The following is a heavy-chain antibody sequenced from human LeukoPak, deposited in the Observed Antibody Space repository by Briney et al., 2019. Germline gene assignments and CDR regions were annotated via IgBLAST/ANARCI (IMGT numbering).Heavy chain of an antibody. CDR3: ARRIPPYVRTPLAFDI. V-gene: IGHV5-51*01. J-gene: IGHJ3*02. D-gene: IGHD2/OR15-2a*01. CDR1: GYIFTSYW. CDR2: IYPGDSDT. Sequence: GDSLKLSCRVSGYIFTSYWIGWVRQMPGKGLEWMGIIYPGDSDTRYSPSFQGQVTTSADESISTAYLQWSSLQASDTAMYYCARRIPPYVRTPLAFDIWGQGTMVTVSS.